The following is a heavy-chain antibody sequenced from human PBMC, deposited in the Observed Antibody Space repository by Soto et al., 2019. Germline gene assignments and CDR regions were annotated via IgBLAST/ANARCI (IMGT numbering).Heavy chain of an antibody. CDR3: VRLVYDRRLNYLYFDY. J-gene: IGHJ4*02. D-gene: IGHD3-22*01. Sequence: QVQLQESGPGLVKPSGTVSLTCDVSGVSISSSNWWSWVRQPPGKRLEWIGEIFRDGMTTYYPSLRGRATISVDTSKNRFSLRVTSANAADTAIYYCVRLVYDRRLNYLYFDYWGRGALVTVSS. CDR2: IFRDGMT. V-gene: IGHV4-4*02. CDR1: GVSISSSNW.